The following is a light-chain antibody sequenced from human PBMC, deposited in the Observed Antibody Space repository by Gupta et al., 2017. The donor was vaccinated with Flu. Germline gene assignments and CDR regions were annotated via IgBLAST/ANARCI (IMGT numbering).Light chain of an antibody. J-gene: IGLJ3*02. Sequence: TVTISCTRSSGSIADYYVQWYQQRPGSSPTTVIYEGSRRPSGVPDRFSGAVDSSSNSASLTISGLKTEDEADYYCQSYDVSSRVFGGGNKLNVL. CDR3: QSYDVSSRV. CDR2: EGS. CDR1: SGSIADYY. V-gene: IGLV6-57*01.